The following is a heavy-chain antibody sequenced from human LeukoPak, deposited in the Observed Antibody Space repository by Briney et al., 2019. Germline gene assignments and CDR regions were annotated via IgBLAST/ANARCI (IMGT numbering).Heavy chain of an antibody. J-gene: IGHJ4*02. V-gene: IGHV4-39*02. D-gene: IGHD4-11*01. CDR3: ARDADYSKDY. CDR2: IYYSGST. Sequence: SETLSLTCTVSGGSISRNNYYWDWIRQPPGKGLEYIGSIYYSGSTYYTPSLKSRVTISVDTSKNQFSLKLSSVTAADTAVYYCARDADYSKDYWGQGTLVTVSS. CDR1: GGSISRNNYY.